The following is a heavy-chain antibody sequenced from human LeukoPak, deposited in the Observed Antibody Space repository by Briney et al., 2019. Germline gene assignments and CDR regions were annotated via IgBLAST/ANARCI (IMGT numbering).Heavy chain of an antibody. CDR2: ISSSSSTI. CDR3: ASQMNDRLFDWLLYS. V-gene: IGHV3-48*04. CDR1: GFTFSSYS. Sequence: GGSLRLSCAASGFTFSSYSMNWVRQAPGKGLEWVSYISSSSSTIYYADSVKGRFTISRDNAKNSLYLQMNSLRAEDTAVYYCASQMNDRLFDWLLYSWGQGTLVTVSS. J-gene: IGHJ4*02. D-gene: IGHD3-9*01.